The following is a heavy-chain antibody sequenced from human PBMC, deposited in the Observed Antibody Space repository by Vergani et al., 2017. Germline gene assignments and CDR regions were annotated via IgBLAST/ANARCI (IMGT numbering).Heavy chain of an antibody. CDR1: GFTFSDSY. CDR2: ISSSGTIV. Sequence: QVQLVESGGGLVKPGGSLRLSCAASGFTFSDSYMSWVRQAPGMGLEWVSYISSSGTIVYYADSVKGRFTISRDNAKNSLYLQMNSLRAEDTAVYYCARDLRAYIAVAGTGDYWGQGTLVTVSS. CDR3: ARDLRAYIAVAGTGDY. V-gene: IGHV3-11*04. J-gene: IGHJ4*02. D-gene: IGHD6-19*01.